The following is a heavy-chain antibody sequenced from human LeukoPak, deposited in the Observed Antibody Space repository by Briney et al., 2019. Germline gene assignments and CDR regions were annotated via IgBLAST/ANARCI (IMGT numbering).Heavy chain of an antibody. CDR1: GYTFTGYY. D-gene: IGHD5-12*01. J-gene: IGHJ6*02. CDR2: INPNSGGT. Sequence: GASVKDSCKASGYTFTGYYMHWVRQAPGQGLEWMGWINPNSGGTNYAQKFQGRVTRTRDTSISTAYMELSRLRSDDTAVYYCARGAVATTAYYYYGMDVWGQGTTVTVSS. V-gene: IGHV1-2*02. CDR3: ARGAVATTAYYYYGMDV.